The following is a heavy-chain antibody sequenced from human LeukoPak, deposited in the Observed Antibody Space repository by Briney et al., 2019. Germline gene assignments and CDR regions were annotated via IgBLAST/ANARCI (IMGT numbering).Heavy chain of an antibody. Sequence: SETLSLTCTVSGCSISSSSYYWGWIRQPPGKGLEWIGSIYYSGSTYYNPSLKSRVTISVDTSKNQFSLKLSSVTAADTAVYYCAVGERSDTGWASNVDYWGQGTLVTVSS. CDR1: GCSISSSSYY. J-gene: IGHJ4*02. V-gene: IGHV4-39*01. CDR2: IYYSGST. D-gene: IGHD1-1*01. CDR3: AVGERSDTGWASNVDY.